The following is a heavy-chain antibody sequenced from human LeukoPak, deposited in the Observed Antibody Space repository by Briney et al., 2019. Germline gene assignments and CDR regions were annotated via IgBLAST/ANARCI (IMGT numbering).Heavy chain of an antibody. V-gene: IGHV1-69*13. CDR1: GGTFSSYA. J-gene: IGHJ4*02. Sequence: ASVKVSCKASGGTFSSYAISWVRQAPGQGLEWMGGIIPIFGTANYAQKFQGRVTITADESTSTAYMELSSLRSEDTAVYYCARLAGIAVAGYFDYWGQGTLVTGSS. D-gene: IGHD6-19*01. CDR3: ARLAGIAVAGYFDY. CDR2: IIPIFGTA.